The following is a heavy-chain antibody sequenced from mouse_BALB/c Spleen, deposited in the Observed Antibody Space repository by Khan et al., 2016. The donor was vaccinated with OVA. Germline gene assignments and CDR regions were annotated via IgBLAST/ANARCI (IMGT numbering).Heavy chain of an antibody. Sequence: VQLKESGPGLVAPSQSLSITCTVSGFSLTDYGVNWVRQPPGKGLEWLGMIWGDGSTDYNSALKSRLSISKDNSKSQVFLKMNSLQTDDTARYYCARELRLGGFAYWGQGTLVTVS. D-gene: IGHD1-2*01. CDR3: ARELRLGGFAY. J-gene: IGHJ3*01. CDR1: GFSLTDYG. V-gene: IGHV2-6-7*01. CDR2: IWGDGST.